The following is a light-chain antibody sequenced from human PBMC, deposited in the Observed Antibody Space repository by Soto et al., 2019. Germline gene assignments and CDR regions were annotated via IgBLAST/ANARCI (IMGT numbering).Light chain of an antibody. V-gene: IGLV2-11*01. CDR2: DVS. J-gene: IGLJ1*01. CDR1: SSEVGGYNY. Sequence: QSALTQPRSVSGSPGQSVTISCTGTSSEVGGYNYVSWYQHHPGRAPKLMIYDVSKRPSGVPDRFSGSKSGNTASLTISGLQAEDEADYYCCSYAGSYLPYVFGTGPKLTVL. CDR3: CSYAGSYLPYV.